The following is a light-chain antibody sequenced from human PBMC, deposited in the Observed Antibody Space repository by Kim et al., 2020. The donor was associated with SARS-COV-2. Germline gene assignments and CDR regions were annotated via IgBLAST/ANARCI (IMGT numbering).Light chain of an antibody. J-gene: IGLJ2*01. Sequence: GTAAPTSSTGTADKVGANNYVSVYQHDPGEAPQLFLYELNKPPSGVPHRFSGSKSGKATSLTISGLQTEEEAHYCCGSYAGPNDVGFGGGTQLTVL. CDR2: ELN. V-gene: IGLV2-8*01. CDR1: ADKVGANNY. CDR3: GSYAGPNDVG.